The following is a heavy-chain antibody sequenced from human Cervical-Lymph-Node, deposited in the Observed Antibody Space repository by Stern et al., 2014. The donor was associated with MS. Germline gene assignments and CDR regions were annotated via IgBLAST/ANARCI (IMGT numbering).Heavy chain of an antibody. V-gene: IGHV5-51*01. CDR2: MYPGDSDT. D-gene: IGHD6-19*01. CDR1: GYSFTSYW. CDR3: ARHCAKREQCAFDY. J-gene: IGHJ4*02. Sequence: EVQLVESGAEVKKPGESLKISCKGFGYSFTSYWIGWVRQMPGKGLEWMGIMYPGDSDTRYSPSFQGQVTIAADKSISTAYLQWSSLKASDTAMYYCARHCAKREQCAFDYWGQGTLVTVSS.